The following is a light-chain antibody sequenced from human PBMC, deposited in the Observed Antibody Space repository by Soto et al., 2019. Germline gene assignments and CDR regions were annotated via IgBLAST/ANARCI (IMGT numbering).Light chain of an antibody. V-gene: IGLV2-14*01. CDR3: SSYTTDNTRV. Sequence: QSALTQPASVSGSPGQSITIFCTGTSSDVGGYNYASWYQQYPGKAPKLMIYEVNNRPSGVSNRFSGSKSGNTASLTISGLQADDEADYYCSSYTTDNTRVFGGGTKVTVL. CDR2: EVN. J-gene: IGLJ2*01. CDR1: SSDVGGYNY.